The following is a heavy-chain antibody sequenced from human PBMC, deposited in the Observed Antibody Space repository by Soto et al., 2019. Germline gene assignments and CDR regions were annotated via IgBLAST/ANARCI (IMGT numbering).Heavy chain of an antibody. CDR1: GFTFNGYA. V-gene: IGHV3-30-3*01. D-gene: IGHD3-22*01. CDR3: ARSYYDSSGYYQAAVFYFDH. J-gene: IGHJ4*02. Sequence: GGSLRISCASSGFTFNGYASHCKRQAAGNGVEWPAVISYDGSNKYYADSVKGRFTISRDNSKNTLYLQMNSLRAEDTAVYYCARSYYDSSGYYQAAVFYFDHWAQGTLVTVSS. CDR2: ISYDGSNK.